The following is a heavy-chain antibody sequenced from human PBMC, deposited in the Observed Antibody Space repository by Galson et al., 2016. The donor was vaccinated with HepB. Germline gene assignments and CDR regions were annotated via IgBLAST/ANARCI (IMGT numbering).Heavy chain of an antibody. D-gene: IGHD1/OR15-1a*01. V-gene: IGHV1-58*01. CDR1: GFTFSASV. CDR3: AAETRMANTAFDV. CDR2: IVVGSGNT. J-gene: IGHJ3*01. Sequence: SVKVSCKASGFTFSASVVHWVRQARGQPLEWIGWIVVGSGNTQYAQQFQERVIISRDMTTSTASLELSSLRHEDTAVYYYAAETRMANTAFDVWGQGTMVTV.